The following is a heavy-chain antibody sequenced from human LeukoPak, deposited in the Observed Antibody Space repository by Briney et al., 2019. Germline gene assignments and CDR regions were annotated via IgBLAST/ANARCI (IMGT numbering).Heavy chain of an antibody. CDR3: ARTLRQRHRERQQLVRDGMDV. D-gene: IGHD6-13*01. V-gene: IGHV3-30-3*01. CDR2: ISYDGSNK. Sequence: PGGSLRLSCAASGFTFSSYAMHWVRQAPGKGLEWVAVISYDGSNKYYADSVKGRFTISRDNSKNTLYLQMNSLRAEDTAVYYCARTLRQRHRERQQLVRDGMDVWGQGTTVTVSS. CDR1: GFTFSSYA. J-gene: IGHJ6*02.